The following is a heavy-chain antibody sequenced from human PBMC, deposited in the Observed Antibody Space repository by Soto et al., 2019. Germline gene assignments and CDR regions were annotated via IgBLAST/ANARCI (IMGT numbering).Heavy chain of an antibody. J-gene: IGHJ4*02. CDR3: ARPGGGSSWHGAGLGY. CDR2: IYYSGST. V-gene: IGHV4-39*01. D-gene: IGHD6-13*01. CDR1: GGSISSSSYY. Sequence: QLQLQESGPGLVKPSETLSLTCTVSGGSISSSSYYWGWIRQPPGKGLEWIGSIYYSGSTYYNPSLKSRVPISVDTSKNQFSLKLSSVTAADTAVYYCARPGGGSSWHGAGLGYWGQGTLVTVSS.